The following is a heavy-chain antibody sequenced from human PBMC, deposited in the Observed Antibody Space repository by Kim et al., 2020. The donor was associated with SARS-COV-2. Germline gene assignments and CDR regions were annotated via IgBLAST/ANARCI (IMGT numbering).Heavy chain of an antibody. J-gene: IGHJ5*02. D-gene: IGHD3-10*01. CDR3: ARVVTYYYGSGSYAWFDP. Sequence: SETLSLTCAVYGGSFSGYYWSWIRQPPGKGLEWIGEINHSGSTNYNPSLKSRVTISVNTSKNQFSLKLSSVTAADTAVYYCARVVTYYYGSGSYAWFDPWGQGTLVTVSS. CDR2: INHSGST. CDR1: GGSFSGYY. V-gene: IGHV4-34*01.